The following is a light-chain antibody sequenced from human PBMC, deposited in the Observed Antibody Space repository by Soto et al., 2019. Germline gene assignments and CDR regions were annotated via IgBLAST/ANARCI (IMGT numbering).Light chain of an antibody. CDR3: QHYGSSVTCT. CDR1: QSVTSNY. CDR2: AAS. V-gene: IGKV3-20*01. J-gene: IGKJ1*01. Sequence: EVVLTQSPGTVSLSPGERATLSCRASQSVTSNYLAWYQQKPGQAPRLLIYAASSRATGIPDRFSGSGSGTYFTLSISRQASEDFAVYYCQHYGSSVTCTFGPGTKVEIK.